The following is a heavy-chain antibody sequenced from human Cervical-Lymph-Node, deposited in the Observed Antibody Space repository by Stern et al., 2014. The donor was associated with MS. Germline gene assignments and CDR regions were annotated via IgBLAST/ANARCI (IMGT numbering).Heavy chain of an antibody. V-gene: IGHV3-23*04. D-gene: IGHD2-2*01. CDR2: MSGSGYRT. Sequence: VQLVESGGVLVQPGGSLRLSCAASGFTFSDYGMSWVRQAPGKGLEWVSCMSGSGYRTYYADSVKGRLSISRDNSKNTLYLQMNSLRAEDTAIYYCAKVIGSYQLFDSWGQGPLVTVSS. CDR3: AKVIGSYQLFDS. CDR1: GFTFSDYG. J-gene: IGHJ5*01.